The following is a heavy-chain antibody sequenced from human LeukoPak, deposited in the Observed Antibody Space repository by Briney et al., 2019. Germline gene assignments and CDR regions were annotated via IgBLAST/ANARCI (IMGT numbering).Heavy chain of an antibody. Sequence: SETLSLTCSISGDSISSYYWNWLRQPPGKGLEWIGYVYYNGGTNYNPSLKSRVTLSVDTSKNEFSLKLNSVTAADTALYYCARGAVEWLFDYDYYYMDVWGKGTTVIVSS. CDR3: ARGAVEWLFDYDYYYMDV. D-gene: IGHD3-3*01. CDR1: GDSISSYY. J-gene: IGHJ6*03. V-gene: IGHV4-59*01. CDR2: VYYNGGT.